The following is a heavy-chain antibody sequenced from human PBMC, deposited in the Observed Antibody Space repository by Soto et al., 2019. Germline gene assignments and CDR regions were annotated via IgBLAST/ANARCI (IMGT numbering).Heavy chain of an antibody. CDR1: TDSSSCTNSY. Sequence: QLQLQESGPGLVKPSETLSLTCTVSTDSSSCTNSYWGWIRHPPGKGLQWIGRSSYNGGTFYNPSLRGRVVVSCETSKKQSSLQVTSVTAADTAVYFCARHRIEVVWRGFDFWGQGSPVTVSS. J-gene: IGHJ4*02. V-gene: IGHV4-39*01. CDR2: SSYNGGT. CDR3: ARHRIEVVWRGFDF. D-gene: IGHD3-10*01.